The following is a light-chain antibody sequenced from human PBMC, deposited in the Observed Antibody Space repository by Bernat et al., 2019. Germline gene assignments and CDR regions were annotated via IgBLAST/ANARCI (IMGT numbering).Light chain of an antibody. Sequence: DIRLTQSPSTLSASVGDSVTVTCRASQSISAYLAWYQQKPGKAPKLLIYRTSILQSGVPSRFSGSGSETDFTLTISSLQPDDFATYYCQQYSEMYTFGQGTRLELK. CDR3: QQYSEMYT. J-gene: IGKJ2*01. CDR1: QSISAY. V-gene: IGKV1-5*03. CDR2: RTS.